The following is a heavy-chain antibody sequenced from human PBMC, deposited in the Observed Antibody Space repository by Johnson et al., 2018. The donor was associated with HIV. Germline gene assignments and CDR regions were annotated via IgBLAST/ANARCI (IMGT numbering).Heavy chain of an antibody. D-gene: IGHD3-10*01. CDR2: IWYDGSNK. CDR3: ARAPEVRGVDAFDI. J-gene: IGHJ3*02. Sequence: QMLLVESGGGLVKPGGSLILSCAASGFTFSNAWMNWVRQAPGKGLESVAVIWYDGSNKYSADSVKGRFTISRDKTENLVYLQMNILSAEDTAVYCCARAPEVRGVDAFDIWGQGTVVTVSS. CDR1: GFTFSNAW. V-gene: IGHV3-33*08.